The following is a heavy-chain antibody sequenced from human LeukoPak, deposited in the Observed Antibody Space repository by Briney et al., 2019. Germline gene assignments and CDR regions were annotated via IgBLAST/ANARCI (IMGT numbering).Heavy chain of an antibody. J-gene: IGHJ4*02. CDR2: INHSGRT. CDR1: GGSLSDYY. V-gene: IGHV4-34*01. D-gene: IGHD7-27*01. CDR3: GRNANWGSHYFDY. Sequence: PSETLSLTCAVYGGSLSDYYWRWISQPPGKGLEWIGEINHSGRTNYNPLLKSRAPTSVDPPKTQLSLSMAAVTAADTAVYNCGRNANWGSHYFDYWGEGTLVTVSS.